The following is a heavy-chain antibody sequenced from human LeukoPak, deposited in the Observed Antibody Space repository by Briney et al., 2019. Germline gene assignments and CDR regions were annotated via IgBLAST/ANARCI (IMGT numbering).Heavy chain of an antibody. J-gene: IGHJ3*01. CDR2: IKQDGSQT. CDR3: ARDHHRRLYDSQARDTFDV. Sequence: GGSLRLSCAASGFTFSSYWMSWVRQAPGKGLEWVATIKQDGSQTYYVDSVKGRFTISRDNAKNSLYLQMNSLRAEDTAVYYCARDHHRRLYDSQARDTFDVWGQGTVVTVSS. V-gene: IGHV3-7*01. D-gene: IGHD3-22*01. CDR1: GFTFSSYW.